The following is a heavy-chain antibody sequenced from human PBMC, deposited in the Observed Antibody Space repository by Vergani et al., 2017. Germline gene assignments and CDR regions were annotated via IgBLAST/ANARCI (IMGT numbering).Heavy chain of an antibody. D-gene: IGHD4-17*01. CDR2: ISWNSGAV. J-gene: IGHJ3*02. V-gene: IGHV3-9*01. CDR3: ARPSAPGDYDALDI. Sequence: EVQLLESGGGLAQPGGSLRLSCAASGITFWKFGMHWVRQGPGKGLEWVSGISWNSGAVDYVDSVRGRFTISRDNAKNSLYLQMNSLRAEDTAVYHCARPSAPGDYDALDIWGQGTMVTVSS. CDR1: GITFWKFG.